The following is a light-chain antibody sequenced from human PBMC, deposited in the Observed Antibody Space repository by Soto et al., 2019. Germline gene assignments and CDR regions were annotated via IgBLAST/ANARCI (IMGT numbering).Light chain of an antibody. CDR3: QQYYSTPWT. V-gene: IGKV4-1*01. J-gene: IGKJ1*01. Sequence: DIVMTQSPDSLAVSLGERATINCKSSQSVLYISNNKNYLAWYQQKPGQPPKLLIYWASTRESGVPDRFSGSGYGTDFTLTISSLQAEDVAVYYCQQYYSTPWTFGQGTKVVIQ. CDR2: WAS. CDR1: QSVLYISNNKNY.